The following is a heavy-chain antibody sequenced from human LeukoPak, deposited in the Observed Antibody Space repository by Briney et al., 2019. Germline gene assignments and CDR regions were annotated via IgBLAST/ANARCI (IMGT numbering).Heavy chain of an antibody. V-gene: IGHV1-46*01. CDR3: ARESFTTVTSATDAFDI. J-gene: IGHJ3*02. D-gene: IGHD4-17*01. CDR1: GYTFTSSY. CDR2: INPSGGTT. Sequence: ASVKVSCKASGYTFTSSYMHWVRQAPGQGLEWMGIINPSGGTTIYAQKFQGRVTMTRDTSISTAYMELSRLRSDDTAVYYCARESFTTVTSATDAFDIWGQGTMVTVSS.